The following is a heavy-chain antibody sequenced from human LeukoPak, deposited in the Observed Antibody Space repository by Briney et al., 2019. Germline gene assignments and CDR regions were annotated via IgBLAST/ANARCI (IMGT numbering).Heavy chain of an antibody. Sequence: PGGSLRLSCAASGFTFSSYWMHWVRQAPGKGLEWVAFIRYDGSNKYYADSVKGRFTISRDNSKNTLYLQMNSLRAEDTAVYYCAISRYSSGWYREYYYYYMDVWGKGTTVTVSS. CDR1: GFTFSSYW. D-gene: IGHD6-19*01. CDR3: AISRYSSGWYREYYYYYMDV. J-gene: IGHJ6*03. CDR2: IRYDGSNK. V-gene: IGHV3-30*02.